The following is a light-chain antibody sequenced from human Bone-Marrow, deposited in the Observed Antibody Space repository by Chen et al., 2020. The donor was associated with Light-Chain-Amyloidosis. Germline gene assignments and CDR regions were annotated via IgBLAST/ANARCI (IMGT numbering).Light chain of an antibody. J-gene: IGKJ2*01. CDR1: QSVFFGPHIKNY. CDR2: WAS. Sequence: VLTQSPDSLAVSLCERATINCKSSQSVFFGPHIKNYLAWYQQKRGQPPRLLIYWASTRESGVPDRFSGSGCGTDFTLTMSSLQAEDGATYDWQQYYGTPPVYTFGQGTKLEL. V-gene: IGKV4-1*01. CDR3: QQYYGTPPVYT.